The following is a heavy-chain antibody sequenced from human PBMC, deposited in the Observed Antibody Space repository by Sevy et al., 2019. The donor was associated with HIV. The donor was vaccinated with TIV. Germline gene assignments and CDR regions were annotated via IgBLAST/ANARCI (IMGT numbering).Heavy chain of an antibody. Sequence: ASVKVSCKASGYTFTSYAISWVRQAPGQGLEWMGWISAYTADTNYAQNLQDSVTMTTDTSTNTAYMELRNLRSDDTALYYCARGGDSSGLSYYYFGMDVWGQGTTVTVSS. J-gene: IGHJ6*02. V-gene: IGHV1-18*01. D-gene: IGHD3-22*01. CDR3: ARGGDSSGLSYYYFGMDV. CDR2: ISAYTADT. CDR1: GYTFTSYA.